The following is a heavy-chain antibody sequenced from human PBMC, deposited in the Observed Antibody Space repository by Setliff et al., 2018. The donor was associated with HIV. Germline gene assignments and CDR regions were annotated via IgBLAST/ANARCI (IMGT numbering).Heavy chain of an antibody. D-gene: IGHD3-22*01. J-gene: IGHJ3*01. V-gene: IGHV1-69*13. CDR2: IIPIFGTG. Sequence: SVKVSCKASGGIFMNSAFNWVRQARGQGLEWMGSIIPIFGTGNYAQKFQGRVTITADESTSTAYMELRGLRSEDTALYYCATGRHYYDSSDYPANPFDVWGEGTLVTVSS. CDR3: ATGRHYYDSSDYPANPFDV. CDR1: GGIFMNSA.